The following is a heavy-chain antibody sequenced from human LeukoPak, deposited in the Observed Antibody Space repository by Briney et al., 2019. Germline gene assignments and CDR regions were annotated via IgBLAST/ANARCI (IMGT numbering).Heavy chain of an antibody. Sequence: PGGSLRLSCAASGFTFSDYYMSWIRQAPGKGLEWVSYISSSGSTIYYADSVKGRFTISRDNAKNSLYLQMNSLRAEDTAVYYCARSPARYYYYMDVWGKGTTVTVSS. CDR2: ISSSGSTI. CDR1: GFTFSDYY. CDR3: ARSPARYYYYMDV. V-gene: IGHV3-11*04. D-gene: IGHD6-6*01. J-gene: IGHJ6*03.